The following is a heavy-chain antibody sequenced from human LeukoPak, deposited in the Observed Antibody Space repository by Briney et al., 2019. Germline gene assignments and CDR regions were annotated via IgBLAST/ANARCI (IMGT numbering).Heavy chain of an antibody. D-gene: IGHD1/OR15-1a*01. J-gene: IGHJ5*02. CDR3: VRDNSRNNRAWWFVP. Sequence: ASVKVSCKASGGTFSSYAISWVRQAPGQGLEWIGIINPRGDRTSYAQKFQGRVTMTRDTTTSTVHMEMSSLRLEDTAVYYRVRDNSRNNRAWWFVPWGQGTLVTVSS. V-gene: IGHV1-46*03. CDR1: GGTFSSYA. CDR2: INPRGDRT.